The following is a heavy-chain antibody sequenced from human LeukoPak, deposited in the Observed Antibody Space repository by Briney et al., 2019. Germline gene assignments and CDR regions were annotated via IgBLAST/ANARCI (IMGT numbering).Heavy chain of an antibody. CDR3: ARDYGSGSYSPY. J-gene: IGHJ4*02. CDR2: IIPIFGTA. Sequence: GASVKVSCKASGGTFSSYAISWVRQAPGQGLEWMGGIIPIFGTANYAQKFQGRATITADESTSTAYMELSSLRSEDTAVYYCARDYGSGSYSPYWGQGTLVTVSS. V-gene: IGHV1-69*13. D-gene: IGHD3-10*01. CDR1: GGTFSSYA.